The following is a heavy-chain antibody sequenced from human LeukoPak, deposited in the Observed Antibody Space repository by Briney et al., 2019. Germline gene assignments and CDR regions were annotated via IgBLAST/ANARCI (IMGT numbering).Heavy chain of an antibody. CDR2: IYHSGST. CDR1: GGSISSGGYY. CDR3: ARGYSSRDDAFDI. J-gene: IGHJ3*02. V-gene: IGHV4-30-2*01. Sequence: SETLSLTCTVSGGSISSGGYYWSWIRQPPGKGLEWIGYIYHSGSTYYNPSLKSRVTVSVDRSKNQFSLKLSSVTAADTAVYYCARGYSSRDDAFDIWGQGTMVTVSS. D-gene: IGHD6-13*01.